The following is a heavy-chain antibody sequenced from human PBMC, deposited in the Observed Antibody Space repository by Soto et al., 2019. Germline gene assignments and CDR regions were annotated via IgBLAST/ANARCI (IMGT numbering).Heavy chain of an antibody. CDR3: ARNPYYYDTSGYFY. J-gene: IGHJ4*02. V-gene: IGHV3-21*01. CDR1: GFTFSSYS. D-gene: IGHD3-22*01. CDR2: ISSSSSFI. Sequence: EVQLVESGGGLVKPGGSLRLSCAASGFTFSSYSMNWVRQAPGKGLEWVSSISSSSSFIYYADSLKGRFTISRDNAKNSLYLQMNSLRADCTVVYNCARNPYYYDTSGYFYWGQGILVIVSS.